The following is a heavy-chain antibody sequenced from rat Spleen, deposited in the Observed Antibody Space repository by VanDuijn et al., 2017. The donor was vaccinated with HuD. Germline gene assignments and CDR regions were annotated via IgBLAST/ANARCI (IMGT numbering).Heavy chain of an antibody. Sequence: EVQLVESGGGLVQPGRSMKLSCAASGFTFSDYYMAWVRQAPTKGLEWVATISYDGSSTYYRDSVKGRFTISRDNAKSTLYLEMDSLRSEDMATYYCVRQGYLRDWYFDFWGPGTMVTVSS. J-gene: IGHJ1*01. CDR1: GFTFSDYY. V-gene: IGHV5-7*01. D-gene: IGHD2-5*01. CDR3: VRQGYLRDWYFDF. CDR2: ISYDGSST.